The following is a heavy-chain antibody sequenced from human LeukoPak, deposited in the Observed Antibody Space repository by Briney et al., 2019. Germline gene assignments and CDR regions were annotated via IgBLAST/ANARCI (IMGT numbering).Heavy chain of an antibody. V-gene: IGHV3-11*04. J-gene: IGHJ6*02. CDR2: ISSSGSTI. Sequence: GGSLRLSCAASGFTFSDYYMSWIRQAPGKGLEWVSYISSSGSTIYYADSVKGRFTISRDNAKNSLYLQMNSLRDEDTAVYYCARDLSKLYYYYGMDVWGQGTTVTVSS. CDR3: ARDLSKLYYYYGMDV. D-gene: IGHD3-16*02. CDR1: GFTFSDYY.